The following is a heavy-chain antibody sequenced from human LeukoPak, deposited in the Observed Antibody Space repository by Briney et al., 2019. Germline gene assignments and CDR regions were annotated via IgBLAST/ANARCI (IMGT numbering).Heavy chain of an antibody. Sequence: PGGSLRLSCAASGFSFSSYAMHWVRQAPGKGLEWVAVISYDGSNKYYADSVKGRFTISRDNSKNTLYLQMNSLRAEDTAVYYCASPERYCSSTSCQPVFQHWGQGTLVTVSS. CDR1: GFSFSSYA. CDR3: ASPERYCSSTSCQPVFQH. V-gene: IGHV3-30-3*02. CDR2: ISYDGSNK. J-gene: IGHJ1*01. D-gene: IGHD2-2*01.